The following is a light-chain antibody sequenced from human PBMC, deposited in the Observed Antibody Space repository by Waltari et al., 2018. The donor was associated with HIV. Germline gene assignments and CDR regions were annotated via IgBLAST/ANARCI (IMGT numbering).Light chain of an antibody. J-gene: IGLJ2*01. CDR2: GNS. V-gene: IGLV1-40*01. CDR3: QSYDSSLSGVV. CDR1: SSNIGAGYD. Sequence: QSVLTQPHSVSGAPGQRVTISCTGSSSNIGAGYDVNWYQQLPGTAPKLLIYGNSNRPSGVPDRFSGSKSGTSSSLAITGLQAEDEADYYCQSYDSSLSGVVFGGGTKLTVL.